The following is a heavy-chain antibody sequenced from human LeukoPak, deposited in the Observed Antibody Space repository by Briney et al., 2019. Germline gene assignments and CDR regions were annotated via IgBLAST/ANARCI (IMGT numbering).Heavy chain of an antibody. CDR2: ISGSGGST. J-gene: IGHJ6*02. V-gene: IGHV3-23*01. D-gene: IGHD2-2*01. CDR3: AREEVDGVVVPAARAGYYGMDV. Sequence: GGSLRLSCAASGFTFSSYAMSWVRQAPGKGLEWVSAISGSGGSTYYADSVKGRFTISRDNSKNTLYLQMNSLRAEDTAVYYCAREEVDGVVVPAARAGYYGMDVWGQGTTVTVSS. CDR1: GFTFSSYA.